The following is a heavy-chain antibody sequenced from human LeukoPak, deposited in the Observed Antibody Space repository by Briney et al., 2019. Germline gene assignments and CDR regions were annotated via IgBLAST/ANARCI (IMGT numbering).Heavy chain of an antibody. V-gene: IGHV3-23*01. CDR1: GFTFSSYA. J-gene: IGHJ4*02. Sequence: GGSLRLSCAASGFTFSSYAMSWVRQAPGKGLEWVSSLSDRGGRTYYADSVKGRFTISRGNSKNTVYLQMNSLRADDTAVYYCATGWVDGYWGQGTLVTVSA. D-gene: IGHD1-26*01. CDR2: LSDRGGRT. CDR3: ATGWVDGY.